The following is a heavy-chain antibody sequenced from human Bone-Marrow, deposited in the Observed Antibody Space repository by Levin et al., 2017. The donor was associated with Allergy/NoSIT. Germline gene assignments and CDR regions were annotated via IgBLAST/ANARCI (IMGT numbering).Heavy chain of an antibody. CDR3: VKGGQWRPWYGDF. D-gene: IGHD6-19*01. Sequence: GESLKISCSASGFTFSSYSMHWVRQAPGKGLEFVSAVSSNGNSTYYVDSAKGRFTISRDNSKSTLYLQLSSLRAEDTAVYFCVKGGQWRPWYGDFWGQGTLVTVSS. J-gene: IGHJ4*02. CDR2: VSSNGNST. CDR1: GFTFSSYS. V-gene: IGHV3-64D*06.